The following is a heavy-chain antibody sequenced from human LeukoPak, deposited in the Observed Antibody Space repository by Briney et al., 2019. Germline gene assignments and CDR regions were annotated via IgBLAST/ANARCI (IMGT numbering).Heavy chain of an antibody. CDR2: IYYSGST. D-gene: IGHD5-24*01. J-gene: IGHJ4*02. V-gene: IGHV4-31*03. CDR3: ARASSQRDGYNSAFDY. Sequence: PSQTLSLTCTVSGGSISSGGYYWSWIRQHPGKGLEWIGYIYYSGSTYYNPSLKSRVTISVDTSKNQFSLKLSSVTAADTAVYYCARASSQRDGYNSAFDYWGQGTLVTVSS. CDR1: GGSISSGGYY.